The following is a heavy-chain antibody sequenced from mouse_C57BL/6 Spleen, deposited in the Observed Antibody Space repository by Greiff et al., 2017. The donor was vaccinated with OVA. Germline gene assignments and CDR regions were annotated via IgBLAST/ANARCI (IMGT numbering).Heavy chain of an antibody. CDR3: ARYYGSSQYYCDY. J-gene: IGHJ2*01. CDR2: IYPGDGDT. V-gene: IGHV1-82*01. Sequence: QVQLQQSGPELVKPGASVKISCKASGYAFSSSWMNWVKQRPGKGLEWIGRIYPGDGDTNYNGKFKGKATLTADKSSSPAYMQRSSLTSEDTAVYFCARYYGSSQYYCDYWGQGTTLTGSS. CDR1: GYAFSSSW. D-gene: IGHD1-1*01.